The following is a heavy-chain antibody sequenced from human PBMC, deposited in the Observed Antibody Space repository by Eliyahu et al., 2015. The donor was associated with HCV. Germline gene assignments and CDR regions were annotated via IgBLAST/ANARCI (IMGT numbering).Heavy chain of an antibody. CDR1: GFTFSSYG. Sequence: QVQLVESGGGVVQPGRSLRLSCAASGFTFSSYGMHWVRQAPGKGLEWVAVISYDGSNKYYADSVKGRFTISRDNSKNTLYLQMNSLRAEDTAVYYCAKDRGWELQNYYGMDVWGQGTTVTVSS. V-gene: IGHV3-30*18. J-gene: IGHJ6*02. D-gene: IGHD1-26*01. CDR2: ISYDGSNK. CDR3: AKDRGWELQNYYGMDV.